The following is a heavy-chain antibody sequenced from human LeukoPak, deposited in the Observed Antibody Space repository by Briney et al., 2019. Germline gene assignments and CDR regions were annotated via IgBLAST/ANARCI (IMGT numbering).Heavy chain of an antibody. Sequence: SETLSLTCTVSGYSISSGYYWGWIRQPPGKGLEWIGSIYHSGSTYYNPSLKSRVTISVDTSKNQFSLKLSSVTAADTAVYARDPGTSGYSSGWYISELFDYWGQGTLVTVSS. CDR1: GYSISSGYY. J-gene: IGHJ4*02. CDR2: IYHSGST. CDR3: DPGTSGYSSGWYISELFDY. V-gene: IGHV4-38-2*02. D-gene: IGHD6-19*01.